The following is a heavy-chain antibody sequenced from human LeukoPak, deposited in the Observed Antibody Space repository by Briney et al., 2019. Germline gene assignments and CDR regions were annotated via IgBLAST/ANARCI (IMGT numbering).Heavy chain of an antibody. V-gene: IGHV1-18*01. CDR1: GYTFTNYG. CDR2: ISGYNGNT. J-gene: IGHJ5*02. Sequence: GASVKVSCKASGYTFTNYGISWVRQAPGQGLEWMGWISGYNGNTNYAQSLQGRVTMTTDTSTSTAYMELRRLRPDDTAVYYCARDSYNWNYGFDPWGQGTLVTVSS. CDR3: ARDSYNWNYGFDP. D-gene: IGHD1-7*01.